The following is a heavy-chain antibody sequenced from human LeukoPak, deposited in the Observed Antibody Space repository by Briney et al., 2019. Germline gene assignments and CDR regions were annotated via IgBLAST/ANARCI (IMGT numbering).Heavy chain of an antibody. J-gene: IGHJ3*02. CDR1: GGSISSYY. D-gene: IGHD3-9*01. CDR2: IYHSGST. V-gene: IGHV4-38-2*02. CDR3: ARVVLRLLRYFDWFPMHDAFDI. Sequence: PSETLSLTCTVSGGSISSYYWSWIRQPPGKGLEWIGSIYHSGSTYYNPSLKSRVTISVDTSKNQFSLKLSSVTAADTAVYYCARVVLRLLRYFDWFPMHDAFDIWGQGTMVTVSS.